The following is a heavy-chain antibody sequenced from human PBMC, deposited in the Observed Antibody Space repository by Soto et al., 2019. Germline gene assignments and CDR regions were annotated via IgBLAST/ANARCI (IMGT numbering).Heavy chain of an antibody. Sequence: PGGSLRLSCAASGFTFSSYWMHWVRQAPGKGLVWVSRINSDGSSTSYADSVKGRFTISRDNAKNTLYLQMNSLRAEDTAVYYCARGNYDFWSGLAATDAFDIWGQGTMVTVSS. D-gene: IGHD3-3*01. J-gene: IGHJ3*02. V-gene: IGHV3-74*01. CDR2: INSDGSST. CDR1: GFTFSSYW. CDR3: ARGNYDFWSGLAATDAFDI.